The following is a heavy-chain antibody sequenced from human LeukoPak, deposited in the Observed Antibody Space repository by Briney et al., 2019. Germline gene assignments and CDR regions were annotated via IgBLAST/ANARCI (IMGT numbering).Heavy chain of an antibody. CDR1: GFTFSNAW. Sequence: PGGSLRLSCAASGFTFSNAWMSWVRQAPGKGLEWISYISGRGEAIFYADSVQGRFTISRDNAKNSIYLQMNGLTAEDTAVYYCARTYGSGSLDYGGQGTLVTVSS. J-gene: IGHJ4*02. V-gene: IGHV3-48*01. D-gene: IGHD2-15*01. CDR3: ARTYGSGSLDY. CDR2: ISGRGEAI.